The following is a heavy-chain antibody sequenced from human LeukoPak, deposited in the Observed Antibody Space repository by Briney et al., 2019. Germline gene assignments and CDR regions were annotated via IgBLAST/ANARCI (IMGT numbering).Heavy chain of an antibody. J-gene: IGHJ6*02. Sequence: ASVKVSCKASGHTFTSYGITWVRQAPGQGLEWMGWISGYNGNTNYAQKLQGRDTMTTDISTSTAYMELRSLRSDDTAVYYCARANYGSGDYYYGMDVWGQGTTVTVSS. CDR3: ARANYGSGDYYYGMDV. V-gene: IGHV1-18*01. CDR2: ISGYNGNT. D-gene: IGHD3-10*01. CDR1: GHTFTSYG.